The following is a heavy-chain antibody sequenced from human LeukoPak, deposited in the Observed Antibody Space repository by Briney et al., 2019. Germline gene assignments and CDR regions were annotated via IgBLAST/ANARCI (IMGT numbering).Heavy chain of an antibody. Sequence: ASVKVSCKASGYTFTTYGISWVRQAPGQGLEWMGWISAYNGNTNYAQKFQGRVTMTTDTSTSTAYMELRSLRSDDTAVYYCAGGVTGSYFHDRSGFYRGAVDYWGQGTLVTISS. CDR3: AGGVTGSYFHDRSGFYRGAVDY. CDR2: ISAYNGNT. V-gene: IGHV1-18*01. CDR1: GYTFTTYG. D-gene: IGHD3-22*01. J-gene: IGHJ4*02.